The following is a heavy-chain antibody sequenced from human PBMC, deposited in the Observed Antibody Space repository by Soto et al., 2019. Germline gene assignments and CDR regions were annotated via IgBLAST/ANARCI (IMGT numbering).Heavy chain of an antibody. V-gene: IGHV4-4*08. D-gene: IGHD3-16*01. J-gene: IGHJ4*02. CDR2: IYYSGST. CDR3: ARDDYPC. Sequence: PSETLSLTCTVSGGSISSYYWSWIRQPPGKGLEWIGYIYYSGSTNYNPSLKSRVTISVDTSKNQFSLKLSSVTAADTAVYYCARDDYPCWGQGTLVTVSS. CDR1: GGSISSYY.